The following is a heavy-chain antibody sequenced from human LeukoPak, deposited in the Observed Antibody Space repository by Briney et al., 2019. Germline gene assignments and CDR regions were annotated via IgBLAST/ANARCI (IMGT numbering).Heavy chain of an antibody. J-gene: IGHJ3*02. D-gene: IGHD6-13*01. CDR3: GGRQQLPGGAFDI. V-gene: IGHV3-7*01. CDR2: IKQEGSEK. Sequence: PGGSLRLSCAASGSTFSTYWMSWVRQAPGKGLEWVANIKQEGSEKYYVSSVKGLFNISRDNTKNSLYLQMNSLGAEDTAVYYCGGRQQLPGGAFDIWGQGTMVTVSS. CDR1: GSTFSTYW.